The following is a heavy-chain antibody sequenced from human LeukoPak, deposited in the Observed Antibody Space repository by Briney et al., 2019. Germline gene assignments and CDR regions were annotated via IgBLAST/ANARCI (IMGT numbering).Heavy chain of an antibody. J-gene: IGHJ1*01. D-gene: IGHD4-17*01. CDR2: ISSSSSYI. Sequence: GGSLRLSCVGSGFTFSSYEMNWVRQAPGKGLEWVSSISSSSSYIYYADSVKGRFTISRDNAKNSLYLQMNSLRAEDTAVYYCARDLRGDDYGDYLAEYFQHWGQGTLVTVSS. CDR3: ARDLRGDDYGDYLAEYFQH. CDR1: GFTFSSYE. V-gene: IGHV3-21*01.